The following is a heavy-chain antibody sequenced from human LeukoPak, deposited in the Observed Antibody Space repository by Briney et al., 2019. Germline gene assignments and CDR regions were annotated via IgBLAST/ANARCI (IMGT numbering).Heavy chain of an antibody. CDR2: IYYSGST. Sequence: SETLSLTCTVSGGSISSYYWSWIRQPPGKGLEWIGYIYYSGSTNYNPSLKSRVTISVDTSKNQFSLKLSSVTAADTAVYYCARSVSKGSGWYDYWGQGTLVTVSS. CDR1: GGSISSYY. V-gene: IGHV4-59*08. CDR3: ARSVSKGSGWYDY. J-gene: IGHJ4*02. D-gene: IGHD6-19*01.